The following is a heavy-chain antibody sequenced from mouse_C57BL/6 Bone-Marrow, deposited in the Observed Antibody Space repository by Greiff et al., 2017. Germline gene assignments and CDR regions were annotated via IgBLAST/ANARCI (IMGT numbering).Heavy chain of an antibody. CDR2: IDPSDSYT. CDR1: GYTFTSYW. D-gene: IGHD1-1*01. J-gene: IGHJ2*01. CDR3: ARSVTTVPSFDY. Sequence: QVQLQQSGAELVMPGASVKLSCKASGYTFTSYWMHWVKQRPGQGLEWIGEIDPSDSYTNYNQKFKGKSTFTVDKSSSTAYMQLSSLTSEDSAFYYCARSVTTVPSFDYWGQGTTLTVSS. V-gene: IGHV1-69*01.